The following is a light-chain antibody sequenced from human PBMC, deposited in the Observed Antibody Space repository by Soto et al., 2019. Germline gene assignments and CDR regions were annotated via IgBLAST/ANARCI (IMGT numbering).Light chain of an antibody. CDR3: GTWDNSLSVVL. V-gene: IGLV1-51*01. CDR2: DDN. CDR1: TSNIGENY. Sequence: QSVLTQPPSVSAAPGQKVTISCSGSTSNIGENYVSWYQQVPGTAPKLLIYDDNQRPSRIPDRFAGSKSGTSATLDITGLQTGDEADYYCGTWDNSLSVVLFGGVTKLTVL. J-gene: IGLJ2*01.